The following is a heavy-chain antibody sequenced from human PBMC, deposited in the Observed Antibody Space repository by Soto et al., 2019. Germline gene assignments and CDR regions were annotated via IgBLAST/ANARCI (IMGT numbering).Heavy chain of an antibody. D-gene: IGHD1-1*01. CDR2: IHETGST. V-gene: IGHV4-59*12. CDR3: ARDVRPTGLAYFDL. J-gene: IGHJ2*01. CDR1: GGSMSRYY. Sequence: QVQLQESGPGLVKPSETLSLTCSFSGGSMSRYYWSWTRQPPGKGLEWIGNIHETGSTNYNASLKNRVTISLDTSKSAFTLHLTSVTAADTAVYYCARDVRPTGLAYFDLWGRGTLVTVSS.